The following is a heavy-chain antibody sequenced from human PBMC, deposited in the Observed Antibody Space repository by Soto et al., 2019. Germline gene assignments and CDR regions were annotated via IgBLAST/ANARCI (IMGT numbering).Heavy chain of an antibody. CDR2: INAGNGNT. V-gene: IGHV1-3*01. D-gene: IGHD6-19*01. CDR1: GYTFTSYA. J-gene: IGHJ5*02. CDR3: AREGIAVAGTRWFDP. Sequence: ASVKVSCKASGYTFTSYAMHWVRQAPGQRLEWMGWINAGNGNTKYSQKFQGRVTMTTDTSTSTAYMELRSLRSDDTAVYYCAREGIAVAGTRWFDPWGQGTLVTVS.